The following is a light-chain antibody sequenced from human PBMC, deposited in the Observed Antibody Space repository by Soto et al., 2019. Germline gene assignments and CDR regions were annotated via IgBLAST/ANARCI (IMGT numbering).Light chain of an antibody. CDR1: QSLVHSDRNTY. Sequence: DIVVTQTPLSSPVTLGQPAAISCRSSQSLVHSDRNTYLSWLQQRPGQAPRLLIYKISNRVSGVPDRFRGSGAGTDFTLTISRVEAEDVGVYYCLQATQFPWTFGQGTKVEIK. CDR3: LQATQFPWT. CDR2: KIS. J-gene: IGKJ1*01. V-gene: IGKV2-24*01.